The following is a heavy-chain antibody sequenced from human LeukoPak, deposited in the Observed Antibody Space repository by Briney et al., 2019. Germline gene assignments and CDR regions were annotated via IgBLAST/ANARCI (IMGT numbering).Heavy chain of an antibody. CDR2: ISYDGSNK. D-gene: IGHD5-18*01. CDR3: AKVRGYSYGPFDY. J-gene: IGHJ4*02. Sequence: GGSLRLSRAASGFTFSSYGMHWVRQAPGKGLEWVAVISYDGSNKYYADSVKGRFTISRDNSKNTLYLQMNSLRAEDTAVYYCAKVRGYSYGPFDYWGQGTLVTVSS. V-gene: IGHV3-30*18. CDR1: GFTFSSYG.